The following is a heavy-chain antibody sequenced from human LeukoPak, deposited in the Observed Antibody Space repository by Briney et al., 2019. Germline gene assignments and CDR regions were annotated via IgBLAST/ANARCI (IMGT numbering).Heavy chain of an antibody. CDR3: ARDIGYYDFWSGPFDY. V-gene: IGHV3-21*01. CDR1: GFTFSSYG. Sequence: GGSLRLSCAASGFTFSSYGMNWVRQAPGKGLEWVSSISSSSSYIYYADSVKGRFTISRDNAKNSLYLQMNSLRAEDTAVYYCARDIGYYDFWSGPFDYWGQGTLVTVSS. J-gene: IGHJ4*02. CDR2: ISSSSSYI. D-gene: IGHD3-3*01.